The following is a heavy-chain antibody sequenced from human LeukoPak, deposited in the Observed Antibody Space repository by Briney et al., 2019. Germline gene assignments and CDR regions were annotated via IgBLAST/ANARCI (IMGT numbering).Heavy chain of an antibody. CDR1: GFTVSSNY. CDR3: ASSEQVPYYYGMDV. V-gene: IGHV3-66*02. Sequence: PGGPLRLSCAASGFTVSSNYMSWVRQAPGKGLEWVSVIYSGGSTYYADSVKGRFTISRDNSKNTLYPQMNSLRAEDTAVYYCASSEQVPYYYGMDVWGQGTTVTVSS. D-gene: IGHD1-26*01. J-gene: IGHJ6*02. CDR2: IYSGGST.